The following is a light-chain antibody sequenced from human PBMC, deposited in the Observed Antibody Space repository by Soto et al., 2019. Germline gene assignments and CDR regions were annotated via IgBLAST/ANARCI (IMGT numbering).Light chain of an antibody. CDR1: SGPVTGDRF. CDR2: DTN. CDR3: LLSYIDGRV. V-gene: IGLV7-46*01. J-gene: IGLJ2*01. Sequence: QAVVTQEPSLTVSPGETVTLTCASRSGPVTGDRFPYWFQEKPGQAPTTLIYDTNKRHSWTPARFSGSLLGGKAALTLSGAQPDDEADYYCLLSYIDGRVFGGGTKLTVL.